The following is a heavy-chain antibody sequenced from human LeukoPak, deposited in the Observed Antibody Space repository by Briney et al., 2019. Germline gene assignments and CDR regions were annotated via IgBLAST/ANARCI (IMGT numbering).Heavy chain of an antibody. D-gene: IGHD3-22*01. V-gene: IGHV3-9*01. J-gene: IGHJ4*02. CDR3: ALIAGDSSDPIDY. Sequence: GRSLRLSCAASGFTFDDYAMHWVRQAPGKGLEWVSGISWNSGSIGYADSVKGRFTISRDNAKNSLYLQMNSLRAEDTALYYCALIAGDSSDPIDYWGQGTLVTVSS. CDR2: ISWNSGSI. CDR1: GFTFDDYA.